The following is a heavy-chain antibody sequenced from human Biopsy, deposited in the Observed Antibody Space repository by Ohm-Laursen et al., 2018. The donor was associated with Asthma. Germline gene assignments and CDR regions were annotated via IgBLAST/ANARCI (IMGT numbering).Heavy chain of an antibody. CDR3: ARAVDYSHYYGMDV. Sequence: ASVKVSCKTSGYTFNSAGITSVRQAPGQGLEWMGWISVYNGNTKVAQKLQDRVTMITDTSTSTAYMELRSLRSDDTAVYFCARAVDYSHYYGMDVWGQGITVTVS. V-gene: IGHV1-18*01. CDR1: GYTFNSAG. D-gene: IGHD3-10*01. J-gene: IGHJ6*02. CDR2: ISVYNGNT.